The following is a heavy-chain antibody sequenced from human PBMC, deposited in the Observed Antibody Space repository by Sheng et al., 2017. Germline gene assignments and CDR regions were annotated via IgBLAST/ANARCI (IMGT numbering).Heavy chain of an antibody. Sequence: QVQLVESGGRRGPALGGPLRLSCAASGFSFSVNGMHWVRQAPGKGLEWVAVIWNDGSKDYYADSVRGRFSISRDNSKDTVHLQMNSLRAEDTAVYYCARDTWGHGYKNLDYWGQGTLVTVSS. CDR2: IWNDGSKD. CDR3: ARDTWGHGYKNLDY. V-gene: IGHV3-33*01. CDR1: GFSFSVNG. J-gene: IGHJ4*02. D-gene: IGHD3-16*01.